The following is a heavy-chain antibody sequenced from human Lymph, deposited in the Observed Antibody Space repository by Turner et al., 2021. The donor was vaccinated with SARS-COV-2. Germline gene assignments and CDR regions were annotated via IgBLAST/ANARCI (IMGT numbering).Heavy chain of an antibody. CDR3: AREGYCSTTSCYRGQYYYYGMDV. CDR2: ISAYNGYT. CDR1: GYTFTSYC. D-gene: IGHD2-2*02. V-gene: IGHV1-18*04. J-gene: IGHJ6*02. Sequence: QVQLVQSGAEVKKPGASVKVSCKAPGYTFTSYCISWVRQAPGQGLEWMGWISAYNGYTNYAQKLQGRVTMTTDTSTSTAYMELRSLRSDDTAVYYCAREGYCSTTSCYRGQYYYYGMDVWGQGTTVTVSS.